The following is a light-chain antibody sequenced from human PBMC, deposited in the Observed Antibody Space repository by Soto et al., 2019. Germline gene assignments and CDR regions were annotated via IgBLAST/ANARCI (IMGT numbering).Light chain of an antibody. CDR3: SSYTTRTTLVI. J-gene: IGLJ2*01. CDR1: SSDIGAYNY. CDR2: DVT. Sequence: QPVLTQPASVSGSPGQSITISCTGTSSDIGAYNYVSWYQHHPGKAPKLMIYDVTNRPSGVSNRFSGSKSGNTASLTISGLQAEDEADYYCSSYTTRTTLVIFGGGTKVTVL. V-gene: IGLV2-14*03.